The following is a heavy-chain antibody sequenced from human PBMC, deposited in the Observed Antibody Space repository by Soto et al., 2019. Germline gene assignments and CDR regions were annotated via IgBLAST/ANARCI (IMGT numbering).Heavy chain of an antibody. D-gene: IGHD3-22*01. V-gene: IGHV3-33*01. CDR3: ARDYGDRGYDC. J-gene: IGHJ4*02. CDR2: LWNDGNTK. CDR1: GFTLSRNG. Sequence: QVQLVESGGGVVQPGTSLRLSCAASGFTLSRNGMHWVRQAPGKGLEWVAILWNDGNTKYYADSVQGRFDISRDSSKNTLYLQMNSLSVEDTAVYYCARDYGDRGYDCWGQGTLVTVSS.